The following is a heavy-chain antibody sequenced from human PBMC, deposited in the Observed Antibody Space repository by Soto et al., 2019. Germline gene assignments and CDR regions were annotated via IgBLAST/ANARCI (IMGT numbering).Heavy chain of an antibody. J-gene: IGHJ6*02. D-gene: IGHD3-22*01. CDR1: GFTFSNYW. CDR2: IKQEGREV. V-gene: IGHV3-7*03. CDR3: ARVRRDYYLPREGMDV. Sequence: EAQLVESGGGLVQPGGSLRLSCAASGFTFSNYWMSWVRQAPGKGLEWVANIKQEGREVYYVDSVKGRFTISRDNVKKSLNLQMNSLRAEDTAVYYCARVRRDYYLPREGMDVWGQGTTVTVSS.